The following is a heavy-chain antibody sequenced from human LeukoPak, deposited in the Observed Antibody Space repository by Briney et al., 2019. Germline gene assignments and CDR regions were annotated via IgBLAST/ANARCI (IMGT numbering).Heavy chain of an antibody. CDR1: GGSFSISY. CDR3: AREVGYASGSYH. D-gene: IGHD3-10*01. CDR2: IYHSGGA. V-gene: IGHV4-34*01. Sequence: SETLSLTCGVSGGSFSISYWSWIRQPPGKGLEWIGQIYHSGGANYNPSLRSRVTISIDTSKNQLSLEMTSVTAADTAVYYCAREVGYASGSYHWGQGTLVTVSS. J-gene: IGHJ4*02.